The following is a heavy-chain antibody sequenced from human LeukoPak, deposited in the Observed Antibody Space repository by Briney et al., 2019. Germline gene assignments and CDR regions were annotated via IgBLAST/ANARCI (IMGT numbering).Heavy chain of an antibody. V-gene: IGHV4-61*05. CDR1: GGSISSSSYY. D-gene: IGHD6-19*01. J-gene: IGHJ4*02. CDR3: ARQPPQWLAPDY. Sequence: PSETLSLTCTVSGGSISSSSYYWSWIRQPPGKGLEWIGYIYYSGSTNYNSSLKSRVTMSVDTSKNQFSLKLSSVTAADTAVYYCARQPPQWLAPDYWGQGTLVTVSS. CDR2: IYYSGST.